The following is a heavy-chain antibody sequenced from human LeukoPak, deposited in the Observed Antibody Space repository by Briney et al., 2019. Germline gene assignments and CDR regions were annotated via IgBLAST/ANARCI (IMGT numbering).Heavy chain of an antibody. CDR3: ARASQPYGSGSYHFDY. D-gene: IGHD3-10*01. J-gene: IGHJ4*02. CDR2: INPNSGGT. Sequence: ASVKVSCKASGYTFTGYYMHWVRQAPGQGLEWMGWINPNSGGTNYAQKFQGRVTMTRDTSISTAYMELSRLRSDDTAVYYCARASQPYGSGSYHFDYWGQGTLVTVSS. CDR1: GYTFTGYY. V-gene: IGHV1-2*02.